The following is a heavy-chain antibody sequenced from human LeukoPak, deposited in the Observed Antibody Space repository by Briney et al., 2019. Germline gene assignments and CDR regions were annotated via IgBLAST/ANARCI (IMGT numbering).Heavy chain of an antibody. CDR2: IKQDGSEK. V-gene: IGHV3-7*01. J-gene: IGHJ4*02. Sequence: GESLRLSCAASGFTFSSYWMSWVRQAPGKGLEWVANIKQDGSEKYYVDSVKGRFTISRDNAKNSLYLQMNSLRAEDTAVYYCARDVIVGATDYWGQGTLVTVSS. CDR1: GFTFSSYW. D-gene: IGHD1-26*01. CDR3: ARDVIVGATDY.